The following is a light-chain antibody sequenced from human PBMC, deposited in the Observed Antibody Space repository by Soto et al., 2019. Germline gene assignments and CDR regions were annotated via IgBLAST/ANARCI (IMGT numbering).Light chain of an antibody. CDR1: QSLSSNY. CDR2: GAS. CDR3: QHYESSPPSYT. J-gene: IGKJ2*01. V-gene: IGKV3-20*01. Sequence: ETVLTQSPGTLSLSPGERATLSCRASQSLSSNYLAWYQQKPGQAPRLLIYGASSRATDIPDKFSGSGSGTDFTLTISRLEPEDFAVYYCQHYESSPPSYTFGQGTKLEVK.